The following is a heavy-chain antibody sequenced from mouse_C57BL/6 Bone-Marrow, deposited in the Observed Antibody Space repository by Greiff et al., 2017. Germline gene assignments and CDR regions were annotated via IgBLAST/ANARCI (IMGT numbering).Heavy chain of an antibody. J-gene: IGHJ1*03. V-gene: IGHV5-9-1*02. CDR1: GFTFSSYA. CDR3: TRVLRYWYFDV. D-gene: IGHD1-1*01. Sequence: EVKLVESGEGLVKPGGSLKLSCAASGFTFSSYAMSWVRQTPEKRLEWVAYISSGGDYIYYADTVKGRCTISRDNARNTLYLQMSSLKSEDTAMYYCTRVLRYWYFDVWGTGTTVTVSA. CDR2: ISSGGDYI.